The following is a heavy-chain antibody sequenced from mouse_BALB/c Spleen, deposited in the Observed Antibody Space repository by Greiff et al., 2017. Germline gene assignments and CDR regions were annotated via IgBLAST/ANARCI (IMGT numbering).Heavy chain of an antibody. CDR1: GFTFSSYT. CDR2: ISNGGGST. CDR3: ARRDYGSSTGFAY. V-gene: IGHV5-12-2*01. Sequence: EVMLVESGGGLVQPGGSLKLSCAASGFTFSSYTMSWVRQTPEKRLEWVAYISNGGGSTYYPDTVKGRFTISRDNAKNTLYLQMSSLKSEDTAMYYCARRDYGSSTGFAYWGQGTLVTVSA. J-gene: IGHJ3*01. D-gene: IGHD1-1*01.